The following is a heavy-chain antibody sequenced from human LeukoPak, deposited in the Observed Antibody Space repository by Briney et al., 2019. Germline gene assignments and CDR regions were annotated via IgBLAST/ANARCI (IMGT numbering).Heavy chain of an antibody. D-gene: IGHD3-16*02. CDR1: GYTFTSYG. Sequence: GASVKVSCKASGYTFTSYGISWVRQAPGQGLEWMGWISAYNGNTNYAQKLQGRVTMTTDTSTSTAYMELRSLRSDDTAVYYCARDRVWGSYRYSGSFEYWGQGTLVTVSS. CDR3: ARDRVWGSYRYSGSFEY. CDR2: ISAYNGNT. J-gene: IGHJ4*02. V-gene: IGHV1-18*01.